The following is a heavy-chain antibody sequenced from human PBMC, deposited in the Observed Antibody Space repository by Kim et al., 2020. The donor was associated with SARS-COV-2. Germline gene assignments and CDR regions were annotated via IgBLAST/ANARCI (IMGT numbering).Heavy chain of an antibody. Sequence: SVKVSCKASGGTFSSYAISWVRQAPGQGLEWMGGIIPIFGTANYAQKFQGRVTITADESTSTAYMELSSLRSEDTAVYYCARDYYCGGDCYSGWFDPWGQGTLVTVSS. J-gene: IGHJ5*02. CDR2: IIPIFGTA. CDR3: ARDYYCGGDCYSGWFDP. V-gene: IGHV1-69*13. CDR1: GGTFSSYA. D-gene: IGHD2-21*01.